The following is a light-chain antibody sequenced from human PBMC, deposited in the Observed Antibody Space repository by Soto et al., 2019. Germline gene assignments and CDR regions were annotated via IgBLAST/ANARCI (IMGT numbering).Light chain of an antibody. J-gene: IGKJ1*01. V-gene: IGKV1-5*03. Sequence: DIQMTQSPSTLSASVGDRVTITCRASQSISSWLAWYQKKPGKAPNLLIYMASTVESGVPSRFSGSGSGTEFTLTITSLQPDDFSTYYCQQYNVYSPTFGQGTKVEI. CDR3: QQYNVYSPT. CDR1: QSISSW. CDR2: MAS.